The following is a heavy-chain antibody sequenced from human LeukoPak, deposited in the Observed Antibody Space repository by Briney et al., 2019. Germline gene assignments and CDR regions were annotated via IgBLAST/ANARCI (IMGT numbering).Heavy chain of an antibody. CDR1: GGSISSGGYY. J-gene: IGHJ5*02. V-gene: IGHV4-31*03. CDR3: ARAASQLLSNWFDP. CDR2: IYYSGST. Sequence: SQTLSLTCTVSGGSISSGGYYWSWIRQHPGKGLEWIGYIYYSGSTYYNPSLKSRVTISADTSKNQFSLKLSSVTAADTAVYYCARAASQLLSNWFDPWGQGTLVTVSS. D-gene: IGHD2-2*01.